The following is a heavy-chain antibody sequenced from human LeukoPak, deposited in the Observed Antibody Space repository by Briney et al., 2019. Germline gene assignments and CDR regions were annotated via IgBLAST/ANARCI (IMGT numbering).Heavy chain of an antibody. CDR2: IYTSGST. CDR3: ARVSLSGIAAAGTYYYYMDV. CDR1: GGSISSGSYY. Sequence: SETLSLTCTVSGGSISSGSYYWSWIRQPAGKGLEWIGRIYTSGSTNYNPSLKSRVTISVDTSKNQFSLKLSSVTAADTAVYYCARVSLSGIAAAGTYYYYMDVWGKGTTVTISS. J-gene: IGHJ6*03. V-gene: IGHV4-61*02. D-gene: IGHD6-13*01.